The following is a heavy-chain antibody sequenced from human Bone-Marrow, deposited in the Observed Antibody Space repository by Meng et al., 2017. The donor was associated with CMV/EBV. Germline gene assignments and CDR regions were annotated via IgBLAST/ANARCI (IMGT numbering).Heavy chain of an antibody. J-gene: IGHJ5*02. CDR2: ISAYNGNT. D-gene: IGHD3-3*01. CDR3: ARGHGLGRFRGNWFDP. V-gene: IGHV1-18*01. CDR1: GYTFTSYG. Sequence: ASVKVSCKASGYTFTSYGISWVRQAPGQGLEWMGWISAYNGNTNYAQKLQGRVTMTTDTSTSTAYMELRSLRSVDTAVYYCARGHGLGRFRGNWFDPWGQGTLATFPS.